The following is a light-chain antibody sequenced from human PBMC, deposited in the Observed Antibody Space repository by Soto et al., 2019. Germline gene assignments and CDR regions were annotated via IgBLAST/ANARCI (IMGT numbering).Light chain of an antibody. CDR1: QTVRNNY. V-gene: IGKV3-20*01. CDR2: DAS. J-gene: IGKJ1*01. Sequence: EIVLTQSPGTLSLSPGERATLSCRSSQTVRNNYLAWYQQKPGQAPRLLIYDASSRATGIPDRFSGSGSGTEFTLTISGLQSEDFAVYYCQQYNDWPPAWTFGQGTKVDIK. CDR3: QQYNDWPPAWT.